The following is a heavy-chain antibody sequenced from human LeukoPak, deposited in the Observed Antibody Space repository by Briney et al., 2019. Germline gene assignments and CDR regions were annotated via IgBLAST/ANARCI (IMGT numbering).Heavy chain of an antibody. V-gene: IGHV4-31*03. CDR2: IYYTGST. J-gene: IGHJ4*02. D-gene: IGHD3-3*01. CDR1: GGSISSGGYY. CDR3: ARALEPRRGFLEWLSPPHFDY. Sequence: SETLSLTCTVSGGSISSGGYYWTWIRQHPGKGLEWIGYIYYTGSTFFNPSLKSRVIISVDTSKNQFSLKLSSVTAADTAVYYCARALEPRRGFLEWLSPPHFDYWGQGTLVTVSS.